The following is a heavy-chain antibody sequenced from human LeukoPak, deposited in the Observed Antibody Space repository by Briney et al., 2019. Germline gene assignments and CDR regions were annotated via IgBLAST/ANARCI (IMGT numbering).Heavy chain of an antibody. J-gene: IGHJ4*02. V-gene: IGHV3-33*01. CDR3: ARGKREVLNTRVFDY. CDR2: IWYDGGNR. D-gene: IGHD1-26*01. CDR1: GFTFSSYG. Sequence: PGRSLRLSCAASGFTFSSYGMHWVRQAPGKGLEWVAVIWYDGGNRYYADSVKGRFTISRDNSKNTLYLQLNSLRAEDTAVYYCARGKREVLNTRVFDYWGPGTLVTVSS.